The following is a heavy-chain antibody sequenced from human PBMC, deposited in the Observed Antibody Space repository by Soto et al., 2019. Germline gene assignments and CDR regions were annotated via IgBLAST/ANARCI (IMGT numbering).Heavy chain of an antibody. CDR2: IKSKTDGGTT. CDR1: GFTFSNAW. Sequence: GGSLRLSCAASGFTFSNAWMNWVRQAPGKGLEWVGRIKSKTDGGTTDYAAPVKGRFTISRDDSKNTLYLQMNSLKTEDTAVYYCTTGVISGYYPVYFDYWGQGTLVTVS. D-gene: IGHD3-22*01. J-gene: IGHJ4*02. CDR3: TTGVISGYYPVYFDY. V-gene: IGHV3-15*07.